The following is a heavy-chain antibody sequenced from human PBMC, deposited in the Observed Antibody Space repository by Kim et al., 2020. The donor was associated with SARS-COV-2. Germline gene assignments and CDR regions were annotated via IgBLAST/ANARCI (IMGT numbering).Heavy chain of an antibody. CDR3: ARGKITMIVVVITSVPSEYYFDY. V-gene: IGHV1-8*01. D-gene: IGHD3-22*01. Sequence: ASVKVSCKASGYTFTSYDINWVRQATGQGLEWMGWMNPNSGNTGYAQKFQGRVTMTRNTSISTAYMELSSLRSEDTAVYYCARGKITMIVVVITSVPSEYYFDYWGQGTLVIVSS. J-gene: IGHJ4*02. CDR2: MNPNSGNT. CDR1: GYTFTSYD.